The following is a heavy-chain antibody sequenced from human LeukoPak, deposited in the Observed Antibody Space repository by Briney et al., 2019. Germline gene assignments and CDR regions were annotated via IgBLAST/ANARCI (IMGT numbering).Heavy chain of an antibody. J-gene: IGHJ4*02. CDR3: ARVYYYTSGSYYDYFDY. CDR2: IRSSSSYI. CDR1: GFTVSGNY. D-gene: IGHD3-10*01. V-gene: IGHV3-21*01. Sequence: GGSLRLSCAASGFTVSGNYMTWVRQAPGKGLEWVSSIRSSSSYICYADSVKGRFTVSRDNAKNSLYLQMNSLRAEDTAVYYCARVYYYTSGSYYDYFDYWGQGTLVTVSS.